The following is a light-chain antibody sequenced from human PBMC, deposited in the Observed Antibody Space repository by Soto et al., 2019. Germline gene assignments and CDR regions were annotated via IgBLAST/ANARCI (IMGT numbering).Light chain of an antibody. CDR1: SSAVGAYNF. CDR3: SLYTTSAPYV. CDR2: EVT. J-gene: IGLJ1*01. Sequence: QSALTQPASVSGSPGQSITISCTGTSSAVGAYNFVSWYHFHAGRAPKLIIDEVTIRPSGVSNRFSGSKSGNTASLTISGLEAEDEAVYYCSLYTTSAPYVFGSGTKLTVL. V-gene: IGLV2-14*01.